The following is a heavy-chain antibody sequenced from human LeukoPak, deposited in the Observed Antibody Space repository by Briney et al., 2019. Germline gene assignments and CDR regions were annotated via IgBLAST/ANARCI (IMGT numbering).Heavy chain of an antibody. CDR2: INHSGST. J-gene: IGHJ6*04. CDR3: AVVPAARGYYYGMDV. CDR1: GGSFSGYY. Sequence: SETLSLTCAVYGGSFSGYYWSWIRQPPGKGLEWIGEINHSGSTNYNPSLKSRVTISVDTSKNQFSLKLSSVTAADTAVYYCAVVPAARGYYYGMDVWGKGTTVTVSS. V-gene: IGHV4-34*01. D-gene: IGHD2-2*01.